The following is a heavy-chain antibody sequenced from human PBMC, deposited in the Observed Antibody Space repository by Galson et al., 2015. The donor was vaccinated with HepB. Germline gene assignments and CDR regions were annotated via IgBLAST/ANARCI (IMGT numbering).Heavy chain of an antibody. CDR1: GFSFSTYW. CDR3: ARDREVAGGGDWFDP. V-gene: IGHV3-7*01. J-gene: IGHJ5*02. Sequence: SLRLSCATSGFSFSTYWMSWVRQAPGKGLEWVANIKDDGSEKHYVESVKGRFTISRDNAKNSLWLQMNSLRAEDTAVYYCARDREVAGGGDWFDPWGQGTLVTVSS. CDR2: IKDDGSEK. D-gene: IGHD6-13*01.